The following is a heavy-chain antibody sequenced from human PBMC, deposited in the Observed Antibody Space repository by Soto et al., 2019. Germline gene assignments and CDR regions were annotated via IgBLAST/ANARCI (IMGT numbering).Heavy chain of an antibody. V-gene: IGHV4-59*01. CDR2: IYYSGST. Sequence: PSETLSLTCTVSGGSISSYYWSWIRQPPGKGLEWIGYIYYSGSTNYNPSLKSRVTISVDTSKNQFSLKLSSVTAADTAVYYCERYCSGGSCYHRDAFDIWGQGTMVTVS. CDR1: GGSISSYY. CDR3: ERYCSGGSCYHRDAFDI. D-gene: IGHD2-15*01. J-gene: IGHJ3*02.